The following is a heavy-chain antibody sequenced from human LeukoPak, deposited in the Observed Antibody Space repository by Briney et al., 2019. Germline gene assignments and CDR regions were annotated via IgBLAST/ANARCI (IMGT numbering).Heavy chain of an antibody. V-gene: IGHV3-15*01. CDR3: TTSFLYYYGSGSQNRDY. CDR2: IKSKTDGGTT. Sequence: GGSLRLSCAASGFTFSNAWMSWVRQAPGKGLEWVGRIKSKTDGGTTDYAAPVKGRFTISRDDSKNTLYLQMNSLKTEDTAVYYCTTSFLYYYGSGSQNRDYWGQGTLVTVSS. CDR1: GFTFSNAW. J-gene: IGHJ4*02. D-gene: IGHD3-10*01.